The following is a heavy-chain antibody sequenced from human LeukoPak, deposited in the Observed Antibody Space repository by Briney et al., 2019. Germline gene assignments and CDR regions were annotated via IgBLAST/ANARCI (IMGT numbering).Heavy chain of an antibody. CDR3: ARLGPRPYTSGWYGDF. V-gene: IGHV5-51*01. D-gene: IGHD6-19*01. J-gene: IGHJ4*02. CDR2: IYPDDSDV. Sequence: GESLKISCQGSGYRFANFWIGWVRQMPGKGLEWVGVIYPDDSDVRYSPSFQSQVTISADTSLNTASLQWNSLKASDTAMYFCARLGPRPYTSGWYGDFWGPGTLVIVSS. CDR1: GYRFANFW.